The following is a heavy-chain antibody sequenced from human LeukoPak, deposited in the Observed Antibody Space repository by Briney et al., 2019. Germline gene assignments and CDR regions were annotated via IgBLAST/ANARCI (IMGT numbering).Heavy chain of an antibody. D-gene: IGHD5-24*01. CDR2: IYTGGGR. J-gene: IGHJ4*02. CDR1: GFTVSSYY. CDR3: ARPRGNVEMATIPFDY. Sequence: GGSLRLTCAASGFTVSSYYMNWVRQAPGKELEWVSVIYTGGGRYYADSVRGRFTISRDTSKNMVFLQMNSLRVEDTAVYYCARPRGNVEMATIPFDYWGQGTVVTVSS. V-gene: IGHV3-53*01.